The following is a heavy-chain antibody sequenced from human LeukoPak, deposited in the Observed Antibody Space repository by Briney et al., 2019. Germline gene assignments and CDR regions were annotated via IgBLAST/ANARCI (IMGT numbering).Heavy chain of an antibody. CDR2: IYYSGST. Sequence: PSETLSLTCTVSGGSISSSSYYWGWIRQPPGKGLEWIGSIYYSGSTYYNPSLKSRVTISVDTSKNQFSLKLSSLTAADTAVYYCARDIVVPAAFYYYYYMDVWGKGTTVTVSS. CDR1: GGSISSSSYY. CDR3: ARDIVVPAAFYYYYYMDV. J-gene: IGHJ6*03. D-gene: IGHD2-2*01. V-gene: IGHV4-39*07.